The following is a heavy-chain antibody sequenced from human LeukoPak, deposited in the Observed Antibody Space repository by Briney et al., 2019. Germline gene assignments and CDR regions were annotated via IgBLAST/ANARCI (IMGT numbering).Heavy chain of an antibody. CDR3: ARVYRDDFWSGYSTHFDY. J-gene: IGHJ4*02. Sequence: SETLSLTCTVSGGSISNYYWSWIRQPPGKGLEWIGYINYSGSANYNPSLKSRVTMSVDTSKNQLSLKLTSVTAADTAVYYCARVYRDDFWSGYSTHFDYWGQGTLVTVSS. D-gene: IGHD3-3*01. CDR1: GGSISNYY. CDR2: INYSGSA. V-gene: IGHV4-59*01.